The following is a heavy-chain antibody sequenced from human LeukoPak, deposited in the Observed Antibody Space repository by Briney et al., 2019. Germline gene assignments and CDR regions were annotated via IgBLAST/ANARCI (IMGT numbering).Heavy chain of an antibody. CDR3: ASGGSSGWSNY. V-gene: IGHV3-48*03. J-gene: IGHJ4*02. CDR2: ISSSGSTI. CDR1: GFTFSSYE. Sequence: GGSLRLSCAASGFTFSSYEMNWVRQAPGKGLEWVSYISSSGSTIYYADSVKGRFTISRDNAKNSLYLQMNSLRAEDTAVYYCASGGSSGWSNYWGQGTLVTVSS. D-gene: IGHD6-19*01.